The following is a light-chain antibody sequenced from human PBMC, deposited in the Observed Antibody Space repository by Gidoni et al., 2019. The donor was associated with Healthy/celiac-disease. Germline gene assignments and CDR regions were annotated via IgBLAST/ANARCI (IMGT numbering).Light chain of an antibody. V-gene: IGKV3-11*01. CDR1: QSVSSY. CDR3: QQRSNWPIT. Sequence: EIVLTQSPATLSLSPGERATLSCRASQSVSSYLAWYQQKPGQAPRLLIYDASNRATGIPARFSGSGSGTDFTLTISSLEPEDFAVYYCQQRSNWPITFXKXTRLEIK. J-gene: IGKJ5*01. CDR2: DAS.